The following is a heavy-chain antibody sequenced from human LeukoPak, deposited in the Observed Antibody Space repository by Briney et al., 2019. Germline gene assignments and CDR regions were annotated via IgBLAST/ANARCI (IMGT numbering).Heavy chain of an antibody. CDR3: ARVARSGTYSYYYYAMDV. D-gene: IGHD3-10*01. V-gene: IGHV4-4*07. CDR1: GGSISSYY. CDR2: IYTSGST. J-gene: IGHJ6*02. Sequence: PSVTLSLTCSVSGGSISSYYWSWIRQPAGKGLEWIGRIYTSGSTNYNPSLKSRVTMSVDTSKNQFSLKLSSVTAADTAVYYCARVARSGTYSYYYYAMDVWGQGTTVTVSS.